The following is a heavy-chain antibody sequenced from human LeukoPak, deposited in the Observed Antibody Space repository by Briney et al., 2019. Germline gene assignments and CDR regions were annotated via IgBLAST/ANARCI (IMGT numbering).Heavy chain of an antibody. CDR3: VRGPHTAMGSVDY. CDR2: INHSGST. V-gene: IGHV4-34*01. Sequence: SETLSLTCAVYGGSFSAYYWSWIRQPPGKGLEWIGEINHSGSTNYNPSLKSRATISVDTSKNQFSLKLSSVTAADTAVYYCVRGPHTAMGSVDYWGQGTLVTVSS. J-gene: IGHJ4*02. D-gene: IGHD5-18*01. CDR1: GGSFSAYY.